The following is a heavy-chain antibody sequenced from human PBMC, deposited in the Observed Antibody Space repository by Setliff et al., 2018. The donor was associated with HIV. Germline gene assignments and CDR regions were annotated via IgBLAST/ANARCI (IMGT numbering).Heavy chain of an antibody. V-gene: IGHV1-69-2*01. D-gene: IGHD3-10*01. CDR2: VDPQDGET. CDR3: ATSGTYYYGSGTYHASAF. J-gene: IGHJ4*02. CDR1: GYIFTDYY. Sequence: RASVKVSCKSSGYIFTDYYMHWVQQAPGEGLEWMGRVDPQDGETKYAEKFQGRVTITADTSTGTSVMELSSLKSEDTAVYYCATSGTYYYGSGTYHASAFWGQGTLVTVSS.